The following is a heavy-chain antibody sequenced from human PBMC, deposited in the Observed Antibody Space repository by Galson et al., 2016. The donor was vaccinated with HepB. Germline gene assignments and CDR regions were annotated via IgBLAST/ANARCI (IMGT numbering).Heavy chain of an antibody. Sequence: ETLSLTCTVSGGSTISSSYYWGWIRQPPGKGLAWIGVIYYRGHPYYNPSLKSRVSISVDTSKNQFSLRLSSVTAADTAVYYCARRLKYCSGPSCNLDYWGQGTLVTVSS. CDR2: IYYRGHP. J-gene: IGHJ4*02. V-gene: IGHV4-39*01. D-gene: IGHD2-2*01. CDR1: GGSTISSSYY. CDR3: ARRLKYCSGPSCNLDY.